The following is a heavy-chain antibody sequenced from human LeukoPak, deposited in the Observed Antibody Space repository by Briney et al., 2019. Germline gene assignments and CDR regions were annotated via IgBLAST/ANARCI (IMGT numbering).Heavy chain of an antibody. D-gene: IGHD2-2*01. CDR2: IRYDGGNK. Sequence: GGSLRLSCAASGFTFSSYGMHWVRQAPGTGLEWVAFIRYDGGNKYYADSVKGRFTISRDNSKNTLYLQMNSLRAEDTAVYYCARGDLGYCSSTSCPPFDYWGQGTLVTVSS. CDR3: ARGDLGYCSSTSCPPFDY. V-gene: IGHV3-30*02. J-gene: IGHJ4*02. CDR1: GFTFSSYG.